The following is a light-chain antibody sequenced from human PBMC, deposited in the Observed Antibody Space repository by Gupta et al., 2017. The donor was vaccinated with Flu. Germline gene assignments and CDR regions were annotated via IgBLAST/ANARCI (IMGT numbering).Light chain of an antibody. CDR2: LGS. J-gene: IGKJ5*01. Sequence: ISCRSSQSLLHSHGYNHVDWYLQKPGQSPQLLIYLGSNRASGVPDRFSGSGSDTDFTLKISRVEAEDVGVYYCMQALQTPPTFGHGTRLEIK. V-gene: IGKV2-28*01. CDR3: MQALQTPPT. CDR1: QSLLHSHGYNH.